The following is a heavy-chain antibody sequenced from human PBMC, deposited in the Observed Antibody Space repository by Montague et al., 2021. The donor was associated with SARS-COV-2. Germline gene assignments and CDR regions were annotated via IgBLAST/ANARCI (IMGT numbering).Heavy chain of an antibody. D-gene: IGHD5-12*01. CDR2: ISSSSSYI. CDR3: ARGYSGYDYDY. V-gene: IGHV3-21*01. J-gene: IGHJ4*02. Sequence: SLRLSCAASGFTFSSYSMNWVRQAPGKGLEWVSSISSSSSYIYYADSVKGRFTISRDNAENSLYLQMNSLRAEDTAVYYCARGYSGYDYDYWGQGTLVTVSS. CDR1: GFTFSSYS.